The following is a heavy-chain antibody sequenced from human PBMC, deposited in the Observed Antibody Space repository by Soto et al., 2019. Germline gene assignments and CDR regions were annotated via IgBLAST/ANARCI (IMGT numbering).Heavy chain of an antibody. J-gene: IGHJ5*02. D-gene: IGHD6-13*01. CDR3: ARDPTVAAAVGNWFDP. V-gene: IGHV3-48*01. CDR2: ISSSSSTI. CDR1: GFTFSSYS. Sequence: EVQLVESGGGLVQPGGSLRLSCAASGFTFSSYSMNWVRQAPGKGLEWVSYISSSSSTIHYADSVKGRFTISRDNAKNSLYLQMNSLRAEDTAVYYCARDPTVAAAVGNWFDPWGQGTLVTVSS.